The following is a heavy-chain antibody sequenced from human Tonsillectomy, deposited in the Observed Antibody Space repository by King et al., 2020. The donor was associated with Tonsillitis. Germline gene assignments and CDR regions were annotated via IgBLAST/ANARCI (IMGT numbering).Heavy chain of an antibody. J-gene: IGHJ4*02. CDR3: ARERLYSSDWGIDY. V-gene: IGHV3-33*05. CDR1: GFDFSSYG. CDR2: ISFDASRE. D-gene: IGHD6-19*01. Sequence: VQLVESGGGVVQPGGSLRLSCASSGFDFSSYGMHWVRQAPGKVLEWVAVISFDASRENYADSVKGRFTISRDNSKNTLYLQMNSLRAEDTAVYYCARERLYSSDWGIDYWGQGSLVTVSS.